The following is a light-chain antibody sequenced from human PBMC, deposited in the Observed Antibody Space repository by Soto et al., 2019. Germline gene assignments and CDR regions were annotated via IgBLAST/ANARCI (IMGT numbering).Light chain of an antibody. J-gene: IGLJ2*01. Sequence: QLVLTQPPSVSGAPGQRVTISCTGSSSNIGAGYDVHWYQQLPGTAPKLLIYGNSNRPSGVPDRFSGSKSGTSASLAITGLQAEHEADYYCQSYDSSLSGSVFGGGTKLTV. CDR3: QSYDSSLSGSV. CDR1: SSNIGAGYD. V-gene: IGLV1-40*01. CDR2: GNS.